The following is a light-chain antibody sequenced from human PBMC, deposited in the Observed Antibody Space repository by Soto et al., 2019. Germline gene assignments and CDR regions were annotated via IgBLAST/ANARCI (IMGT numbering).Light chain of an antibody. V-gene: IGKV3-11*01. J-gene: IGKJ5*01. Sequence: EIVLTQSPATLSLSPGERATLCCRASQSVSSYLAWYQHKPGQAPRLLIYDASNRATGIPARFSGSGSGTDFTLTISSLEPEDFAVYYCQQRSNWVTFGQGTRLEIK. CDR1: QSVSSY. CDR3: QQRSNWVT. CDR2: DAS.